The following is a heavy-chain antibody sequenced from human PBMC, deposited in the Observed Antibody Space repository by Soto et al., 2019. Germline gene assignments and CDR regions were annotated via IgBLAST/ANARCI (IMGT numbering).Heavy chain of an antibody. CDR3: TTDNGWDYYYYYGMDV. J-gene: IGHJ6*02. CDR1: GFTFSNAW. CDR2: IKSKTDGGTT. Sequence: GGSLRLSCAASGFTFSNAWMNWVRQAPGKGLEWVGRIKSKTDGGTTDYAAPVKGRFTISRDDSKNTLYLQMNSLKTEDTAVYYCTTDNGWDYYYYYGMDVWGQGTTVTVSS. V-gene: IGHV3-15*07. D-gene: IGHD6-19*01.